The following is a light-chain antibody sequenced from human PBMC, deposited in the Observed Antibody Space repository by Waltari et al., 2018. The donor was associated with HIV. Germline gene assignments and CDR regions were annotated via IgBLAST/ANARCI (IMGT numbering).Light chain of an antibody. V-gene: IGKV1-39*01. CDR2: NAS. J-gene: IGKJ1*01. CDR3: QQSYNSPRT. CDR1: QTISNY. Sequence: DIQLTQSPSSLSASVGDRVTITCRASQTISNYLNWYQQKPGKAPEVLIYNASGLQSGVPSRFSGRGSGTDFTLTISNLQPEDSATYYCQQSYNSPRTFGHGTKVEIK.